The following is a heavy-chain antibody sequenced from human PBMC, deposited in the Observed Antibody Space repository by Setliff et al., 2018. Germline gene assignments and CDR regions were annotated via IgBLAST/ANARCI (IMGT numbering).Heavy chain of an antibody. CDR3: TRAGGDYEARADY. Sequence: PGGSLRLSCTASGFTFGDYAMSWVRQAPGKGLEWVGFIRSKAYGGTTEYAASVKGRFTLSRDDSKSIAYLQMNSLKTEDTAVYYCTRAGGDYEARADYWGQGTLVTAPQ. J-gene: IGHJ4*02. D-gene: IGHD4-17*01. CDR1: GFTFGDYA. CDR2: IRSKAYGGTT. V-gene: IGHV3-49*04.